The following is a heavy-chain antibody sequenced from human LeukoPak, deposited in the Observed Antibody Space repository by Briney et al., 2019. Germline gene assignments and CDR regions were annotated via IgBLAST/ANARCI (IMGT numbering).Heavy chain of an antibody. Sequence: SETLSLTCTVSRGSITTYYWSWIRQPAGKGLEWIGNVYYSGSTTYNPSLKSRVSMSVEMSKNQFSLKLRSVTAADTATYYCATDRQEGGSGSYWFDPWGQGTQVTVSS. CDR3: ATDRQEGGSGSYWFDP. CDR2: VYYSGST. CDR1: RGSITTYY. D-gene: IGHD3-10*01. V-gene: IGHV4-59*01. J-gene: IGHJ5*02.